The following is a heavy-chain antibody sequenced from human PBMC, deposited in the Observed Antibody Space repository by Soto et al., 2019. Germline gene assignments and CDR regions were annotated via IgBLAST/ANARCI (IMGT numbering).Heavy chain of an antibody. J-gene: IGHJ5*02. D-gene: IGHD3-22*01. Sequence: ASVKVSCKASGYTFFRYGISWVRQAPGQGLEWMGWINPSNDNTNYAQKFRGRVTMTTDASTSTAHMELRSLKSDDTAVYYCARDTQQDSNGYYLEWFDPWGQGTLVTVSS. CDR1: GYTFFRYG. CDR3: ARDTQQDSNGYYLEWFDP. V-gene: IGHV1-18*01. CDR2: INPSNDNT.